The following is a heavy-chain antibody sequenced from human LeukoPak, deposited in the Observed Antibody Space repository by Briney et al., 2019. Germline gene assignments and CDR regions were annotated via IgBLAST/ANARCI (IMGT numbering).Heavy chain of an antibody. J-gene: IGHJ4*02. CDR3: ATVYYYDSSGYYYFDY. CDR1: GYTFISYY. CDR2: INPSGGST. Sequence: ASVKVSCKASGYTFISYYMHWVRQAPGQGLEWMGIINPSGGSTSYAQKFQGRVTMTRDTSTSTVYMELSSLRSEDTAVYYCATVYYYDSSGYYYFDYWGQGTLVTVSS. V-gene: IGHV1-46*01. D-gene: IGHD3-22*01.